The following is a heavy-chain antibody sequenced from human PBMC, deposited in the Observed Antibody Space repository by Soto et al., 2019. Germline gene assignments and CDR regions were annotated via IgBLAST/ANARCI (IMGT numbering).Heavy chain of an antibody. J-gene: IGHJ6*02. V-gene: IGHV4-59*08. CDR2: VYSTGGT. D-gene: IGHD1-1*01. Sequence: QVQLQQSGPGLVKPSETLSLTCSVSSGPSSSHNWGCIRQPPGRGLEWIGYVYSTGGTSYNPSLKIRVTISADTSTNHISLTLTSVTAADTAVYYCVRQGIGNLHGLVDVWGQGTTVRVSS. CDR3: VRQGIGNLHGLVDV. CDR1: SGPSSSHN.